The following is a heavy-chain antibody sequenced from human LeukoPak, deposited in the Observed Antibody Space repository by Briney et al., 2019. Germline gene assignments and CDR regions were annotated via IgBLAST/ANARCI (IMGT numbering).Heavy chain of an antibody. CDR1: GGSISNYF. D-gene: IGHD6-13*01. CDR3: ARVPSSSWYSDY. CDR2: IYSSGTS. Sequence: SETLSLTCAVSGGSISNYFWSWVRQPAGKGLEWIGRIYSSGTSYYNPSLKSRVTMSVDTSKNQFSLKLSSVTAADTAVYYCARVPSSSWYSDYWGQGTLVTVSS. J-gene: IGHJ4*02. V-gene: IGHV4-4*07.